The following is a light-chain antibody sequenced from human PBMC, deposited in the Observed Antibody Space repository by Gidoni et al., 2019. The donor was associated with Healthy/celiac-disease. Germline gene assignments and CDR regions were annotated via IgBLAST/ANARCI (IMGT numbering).Light chain of an antibody. CDR1: QSVSSY. CDR2: DAS. Sequence: EIVLTQSPATLSLSPGERATPSCRASQSVSSYLAWYQQQPGQAPRLLIYDASNRATGIPARFIGRGSVTDFTLPISSLEPEDFAVYSCQQRSNWPRATFGGGTKVEIK. V-gene: IGKV3-11*01. CDR3: QQRSNWPRAT. J-gene: IGKJ4*01.